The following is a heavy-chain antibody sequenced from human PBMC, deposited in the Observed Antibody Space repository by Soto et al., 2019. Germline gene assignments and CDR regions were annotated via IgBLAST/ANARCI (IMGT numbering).Heavy chain of an antibody. V-gene: IGHV3-33*01. CDR3: TRDIADCSGDNCLYYFDQ. Sequence: QVQLVESGGGVVQPGRSLRLSCATSGFMFSSYAMHWVRQAPGKGLEWVAVIWFDGNNKYYADSVKGRFTISRDNSENTLYLQMNSLRAEDTAVYYCTRDIADCSGDNCLYYFDQWGQGTLVTVSS. CDR2: IWFDGNNK. CDR1: GFMFSSYA. J-gene: IGHJ4*02. D-gene: IGHD2-15*01.